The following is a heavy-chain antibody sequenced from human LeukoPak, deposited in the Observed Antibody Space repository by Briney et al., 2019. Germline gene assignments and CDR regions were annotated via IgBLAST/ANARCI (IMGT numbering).Heavy chain of an antibody. D-gene: IGHD6-13*01. Sequence: PGGSLRLSCAASGXTFSSYWMHWVRQVPGKGLVWVSRINSDGSSTTYADSVKGRFTISRDNAKNTLYLQMNSLRGEDTAVYYCARVAYSSTWYIDYWGQGTLVTVSS. CDR1: GXTFSSYW. J-gene: IGHJ4*02. CDR3: ARVAYSSTWYIDY. V-gene: IGHV3-74*01. CDR2: INSDGSST.